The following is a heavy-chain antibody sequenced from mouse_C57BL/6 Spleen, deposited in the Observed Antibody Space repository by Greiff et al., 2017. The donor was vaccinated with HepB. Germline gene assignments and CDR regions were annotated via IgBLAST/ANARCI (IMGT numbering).Heavy chain of an antibody. CDR1: GFTFSSYA. CDR3: TRDRDYGFAY. Sequence: EVMLVESGEGLVKPGGSLKLSCAASGFTFSSYAMSWVRQTPEKRLEWVAYISSGGDYIYYADTVKGRFTISRDNARNTLYLQMSSLKSEDTAMYYCTRDRDYGFAYWGQGTLVTVSA. J-gene: IGHJ3*01. V-gene: IGHV5-9-1*02. D-gene: IGHD2-4*01. CDR2: ISSGGDYI.